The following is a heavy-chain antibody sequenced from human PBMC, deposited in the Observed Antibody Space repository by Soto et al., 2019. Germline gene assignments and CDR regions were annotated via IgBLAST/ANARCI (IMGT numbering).Heavy chain of an antibody. D-gene: IGHD1-26*01. J-gene: IGHJ4*02. V-gene: IGHV2-26*01. CDR3: ARIPGSYNPIDY. CDR1: GFSLSTSKTKMG. CDR2: IFSNDEK. Sequence: QVTLKESGPVLVKPTETLTLTCTVSGFSLSTSKTKMGVSWIRQPPGKALEWLAHIFSNDEKTYSTSLKSRLTISKDTSKSHVVLTMTNMDPVDTATYYCARIPGSYNPIDYWGQGTLVTVSS.